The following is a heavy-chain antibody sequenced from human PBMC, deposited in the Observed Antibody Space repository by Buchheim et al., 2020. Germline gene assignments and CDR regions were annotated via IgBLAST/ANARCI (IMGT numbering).Heavy chain of an antibody. CDR1: GFDFSTYG. Sequence: QVQLVESGGGVVQPGRSLRLSCAASGFDFSTYGMHWVRQAPGKGLEWLAIIWFDGSQQYYADSVKGRFTISRDNAKNSLYLQMSSLRVEDTAVYYCARAGSVGSVDFWGQGTL. CDR3: ARAGSVGSVDF. V-gene: IGHV3-33*01. D-gene: IGHD3-10*01. J-gene: IGHJ4*02. CDR2: IWFDGSQQ.